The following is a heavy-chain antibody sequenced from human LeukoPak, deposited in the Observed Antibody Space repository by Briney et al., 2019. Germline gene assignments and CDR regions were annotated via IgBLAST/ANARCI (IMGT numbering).Heavy chain of an antibody. CDR2: IIPIFGTA. V-gene: IGHV1-69*13. J-gene: IGHJ3*02. CDR1: GGTFRSYA. D-gene: IGHD2-8*01. CDR3: ARIGLLYAFDI. Sequence: GASVKVSCKASGGTFRSYAISWVRQAPGQGLEWMGGIIPIFGTANYAQKFQGTVTITADESTSTAYMELISLRAEDTAVYYCARIGLLYAFDIWGQGTMVTVSS.